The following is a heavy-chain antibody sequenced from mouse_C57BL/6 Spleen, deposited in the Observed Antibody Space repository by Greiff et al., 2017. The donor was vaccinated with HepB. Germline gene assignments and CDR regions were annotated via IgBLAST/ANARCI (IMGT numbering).Heavy chain of an antibody. CDR3: AMPDGNYRYFDY. V-gene: IGHV5-17*01. J-gene: IGHJ2*01. Sequence: EVKLEESGGGLVKPGGSLKLSCAASGFTFSDYGMHWVRQAPEKGLEWVAYISSGSSTIYYADTVKRRFTISRDNAKNTLFLQMTSLRSEDTAMYYCAMPDGNYRYFDYWGQGTTLTVSS. D-gene: IGHD2-1*01. CDR1: GFTFSDYG. CDR2: ISSGSSTI.